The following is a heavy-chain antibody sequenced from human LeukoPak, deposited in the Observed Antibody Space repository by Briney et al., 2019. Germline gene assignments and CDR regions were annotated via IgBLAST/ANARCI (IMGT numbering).Heavy chain of an antibody. CDR1: GDSISSSY. J-gene: IGHJ3*02. V-gene: IGHV4-59*12. D-gene: IGHD3-22*01. CDR3: ARGGATIVDFGAFDI. Sequence: SETLSLTCTVSGDSISSSYWSWIRQPPGKGLEWIGHVFYSGSTYYNPSLKSRVTISVDTSKNQFSLKLSSVTAADTAVYYCARGGATIVDFGAFDIWGQGTMVTVSS. CDR2: VFYSGST.